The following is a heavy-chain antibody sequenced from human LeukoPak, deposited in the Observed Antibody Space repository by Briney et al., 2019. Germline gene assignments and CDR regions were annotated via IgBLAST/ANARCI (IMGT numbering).Heavy chain of an antibody. CDR2: INAGNGNT. CDR1: GYTFTSYA. J-gene: IGHJ4*02. V-gene: IGHV1-3*01. D-gene: IGHD1-26*01. Sequence: GASVKVSCKASGYTFTSYAMHWARQAPGQRREWMGWINAGNGNTKYSQKFQGRVTITRDTSASTAYMELSSLRSEDTAVYYCARGSYSGSYYFDYWGQGTLVTVSS. CDR3: ARGSYSGSYYFDY.